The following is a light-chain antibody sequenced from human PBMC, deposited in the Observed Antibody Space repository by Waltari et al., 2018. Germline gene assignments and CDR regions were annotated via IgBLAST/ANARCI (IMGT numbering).Light chain of an antibody. J-gene: IGLJ3*02. CDR3: ATWDDSLSGPV. V-gene: IGLV1-47*01. CDR1: TSNIRRRF. Sequence: QSVLTQAPSESGTPGQTVNISCSGRTSNIRRRFVYWDKPVAGVAPKLLIHKNDRRPSGVPDRFSGSKSGSSASLAITGLRSEDEADYYCATWDDSLSGPVFGGGTKLTVL. CDR2: KND.